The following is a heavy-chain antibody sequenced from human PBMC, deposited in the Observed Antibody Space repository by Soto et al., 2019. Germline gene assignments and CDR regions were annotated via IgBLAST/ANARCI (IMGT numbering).Heavy chain of an antibody. D-gene: IGHD2-15*01. CDR3: ARSVVVAADDAFDI. CDR1: GFTFSSYW. J-gene: IGHJ3*02. CDR2: IKQDGSEK. V-gene: IGHV3-7*01. Sequence: EVQLVESGGGLVQPGGSLRLSCAASGFTFSSYWMSWVRQAPGKGLEWVANIKQDGSEKYYVDSVKGRFTISRDNAKNSLYLQVNSLRAEDTAVYYCARSVVVAADDAFDIWGQGTMVTVSS.